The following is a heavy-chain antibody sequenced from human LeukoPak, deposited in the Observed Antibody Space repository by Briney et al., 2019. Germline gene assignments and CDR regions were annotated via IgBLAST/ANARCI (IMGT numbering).Heavy chain of an antibody. CDR3: ASTSAMVYFDY. J-gene: IGHJ4*02. CDR1: GGSFSGHH. D-gene: IGHD5-18*01. Sequence: PSETLSLTCAVYGGSFSGHHWSWIRQPPGKGLEWIGEINHRGSTNYNPSLKSRVTISVDTSKNQFSLKLSSVTAADTAVYYCASTSAMVYFDYWGQGTLVTVSS. CDR2: INHRGST. V-gene: IGHV4-34*01.